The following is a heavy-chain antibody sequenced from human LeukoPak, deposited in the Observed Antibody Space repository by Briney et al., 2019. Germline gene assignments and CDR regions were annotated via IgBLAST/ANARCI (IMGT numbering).Heavy chain of an antibody. V-gene: IGHV4-59*01. J-gene: IGHJ6*03. CDR3: ARALNPYYYYMDV. CDR2: IYYSGST. D-gene: IGHD1-14*01. Sequence: PSETLSLTCTASGGSISSYYWSWIRQPPGKGLEWIGYIYYSGSTNYNPSLKSRVTISVDTSKNQFSLKLSSVTAADTAVYYCARALNPYYYYMDVWGKGTTVTVSS. CDR1: GGSISSYY.